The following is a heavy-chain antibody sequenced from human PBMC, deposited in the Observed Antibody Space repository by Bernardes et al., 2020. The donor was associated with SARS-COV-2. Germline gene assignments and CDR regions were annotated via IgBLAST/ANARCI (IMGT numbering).Heavy chain of an antibody. CDR2: ISYEGSNK. Sequence: GGSLRLSCAASGFTFSSYAMHWVRQAPGKGLEWVAVISYEGSNKYYADSVKGRFTISRDNSKNTLYLQMNSLRAEDTAVYYCASSLTGYYGTGDWGQGTLVTVSS. V-gene: IGHV3-30-3*01. CDR1: GFTFSSYA. CDR3: ASSLTGYYGTGD. J-gene: IGHJ4*02. D-gene: IGHD3-9*01.